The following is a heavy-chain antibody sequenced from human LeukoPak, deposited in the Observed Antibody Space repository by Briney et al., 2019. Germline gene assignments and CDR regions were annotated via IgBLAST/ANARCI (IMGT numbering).Heavy chain of an antibody. Sequence: SETLSLTCTVSGGSISSYYWSWIRQPPGKGLEWIGYIYYSGSTNYNPSLKSRVTISVDTSKNQFSLKLSSVTAADTAVYYCAREASVVTAIDYWGQGTLVTVSS. CDR3: AREASVVTAIDY. D-gene: IGHD2-21*02. CDR1: GGSISSYY. V-gene: IGHV4-59*12. J-gene: IGHJ4*02. CDR2: IYYSGST.